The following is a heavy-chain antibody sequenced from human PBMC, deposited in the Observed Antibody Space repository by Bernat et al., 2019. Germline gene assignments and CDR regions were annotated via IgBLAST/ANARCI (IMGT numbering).Heavy chain of an antibody. Sequence: QVQLVQSGAEVKKPGASVKVSCKASGYTFTSYDMHWVRQAPGQGLEWMGGIIPIFGIANYAQKFQGRVTITADKSTSTAYMELSSLRSEDTAVYYCASSLWRVSSGFGYWGQGTLVTVSS. J-gene: IGHJ4*02. CDR3: ASSLWRVSSGFGY. D-gene: IGHD3-10*01. V-gene: IGHV1-69*17. CDR1: GYTFTSYD. CDR2: IIPIFGIA.